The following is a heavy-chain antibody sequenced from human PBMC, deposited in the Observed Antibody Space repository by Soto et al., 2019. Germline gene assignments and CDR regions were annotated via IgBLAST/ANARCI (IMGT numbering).Heavy chain of an antibody. D-gene: IGHD6-19*01. CDR2: ISISDGRT. CDR1: VIIFSNYA. Sequence: WGSLRLSCGPSVIIFSNYAMNWVRQAPGKGLDWVSTISISDGRTYYADSVKGRFTISRDNSKHTLYLQMNSLRAEDTAVYYCAKDARSGWYPAFDIWGQGTMFTVSS. J-gene: IGHJ3*02. CDR3: AKDARSGWYPAFDI. V-gene: IGHV3-23*01.